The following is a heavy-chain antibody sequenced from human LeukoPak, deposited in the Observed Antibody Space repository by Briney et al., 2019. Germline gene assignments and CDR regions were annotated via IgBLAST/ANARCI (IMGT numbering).Heavy chain of an antibody. V-gene: IGHV4-34*01. CDR3: ARGKVWYGELEDAYYFDS. Sequence: PAEPLSLTCAVSGGSFSVDYWTWIRQPPGKGLEWIGDSKNSVNTNYNPSLKSRVTISLHTSKNQFSLKLRSVTAADTAVYYCARGKVWYGELEDAYYFDSWGQGTLVTVSS. CDR1: GGSFSVDY. D-gene: IGHD3-10*01. CDR2: SKNSVNT. J-gene: IGHJ4*02.